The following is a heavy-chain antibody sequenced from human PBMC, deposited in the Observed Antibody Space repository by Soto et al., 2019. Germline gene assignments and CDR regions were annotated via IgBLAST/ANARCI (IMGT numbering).Heavy chain of an antibody. D-gene: IGHD1-26*01. V-gene: IGHV1-69*01. CDR3: ARDGGRHSGGIDY. Sequence: QVQLVQSGAEVKKPGSSVKVSCKASGGTFSSYSINWVRQAPGQGLEWMGEIIPIFGTANYAQKFQGRVTITADEFKSTDYMELSSLRYEDTDVYYCARDGGRHSGGIDYWGQGTLVTASS. J-gene: IGHJ4*02. CDR1: GGTFSSYS. CDR2: IIPIFGTA.